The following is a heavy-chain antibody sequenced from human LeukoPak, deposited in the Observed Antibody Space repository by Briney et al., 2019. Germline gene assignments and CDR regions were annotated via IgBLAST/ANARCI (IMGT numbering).Heavy chain of an antibody. CDR2: INTNSGGT. J-gene: IGHJ4*02. D-gene: IGHD6-13*01. V-gene: IGHV1-2*02. CDR1: GYSFTVYY. Sequence: GASVTVSFTSAGYSFTVYYMHWVRQAPGQGLEWMGWINTNSGGTNYAQKVQGRVTITSDTSISTAYMELSRLRSDDTAVYYCARGIAAAPLWLPLGYWGQGTLVTVSS. CDR3: ARGIAAAPLWLPLGY.